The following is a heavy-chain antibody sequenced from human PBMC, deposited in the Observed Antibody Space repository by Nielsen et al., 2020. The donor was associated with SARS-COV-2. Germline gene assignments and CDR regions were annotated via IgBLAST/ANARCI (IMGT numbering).Heavy chain of an antibody. CDR2: IWYDGSNK. J-gene: IGHJ3*02. Sequence: GESLKISCAASGFTFSSYGMHWVRQAPGKGLEWVAVIWYDGSNKYYADSVKDRFTISRDNSKNTLYLQMNSLRAEDTAVYYCARDLGGYDRGAFDIWGQGTMVTVSS. CDR3: ARDLGGYDRGAFDI. V-gene: IGHV3-33*08. D-gene: IGHD3-10*02. CDR1: GFTFSSYG.